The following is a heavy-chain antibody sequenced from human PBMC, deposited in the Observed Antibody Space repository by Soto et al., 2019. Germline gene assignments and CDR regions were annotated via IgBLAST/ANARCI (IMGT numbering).Heavy chain of an antibody. CDR1: GFTFSRYW. CDR2: IKQDGSEK. Sequence: GGSLRLSCAASGFTFSRYWMSWVRQAPGKGLEWVANIKQDGSEKYYVDSVKGRFTISRDNAKNSLYLQMNSLRANDTPVYYCARDLGYSSSFLSYYYYGMDVWGQGTTVTVSS. CDR3: ARDLGYSSSFLSYYYYGMDV. D-gene: IGHD6-6*01. V-gene: IGHV3-7*03. J-gene: IGHJ6*02.